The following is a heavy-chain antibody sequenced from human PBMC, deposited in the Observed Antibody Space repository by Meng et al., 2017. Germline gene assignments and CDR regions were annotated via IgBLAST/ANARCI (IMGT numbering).Heavy chain of an antibody. J-gene: IGHJ3*02. CDR2: IKQDGSEK. D-gene: IGHD6-19*01. CDR1: GFTFDDYT. Sequence: GESLKISCAASGFTFDDYTMHWVRQAPGKGLEWVANIKQDGSEKYYVDSVKGRFTISRDNAKNSLYLQMNSLRAEDTAVYYCARERPRAVSLSAFDIWGQGTMVTVSS. V-gene: IGHV3-7*01. CDR3: ARERPRAVSLSAFDI.